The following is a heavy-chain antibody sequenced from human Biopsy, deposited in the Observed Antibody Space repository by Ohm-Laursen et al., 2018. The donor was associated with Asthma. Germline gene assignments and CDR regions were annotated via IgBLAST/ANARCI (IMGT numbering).Heavy chain of an antibody. J-gene: IGHJ3*02. CDR2: ISYDGGNK. CDR3: ARTHERWTSIQDDALDI. Sequence: LSLTWAASGFSFSEFVMHWVRQAPGKGLEWVAVISYDGGNKFYGDSVKGRFTLSRDNSRNTLYLQMNSLRVEDTAIYYCARTHERWTSIQDDALDIWGQGTMVIVSS. CDR1: GFSFSEFV. D-gene: IGHD4-23*01. V-gene: IGHV3-30*03.